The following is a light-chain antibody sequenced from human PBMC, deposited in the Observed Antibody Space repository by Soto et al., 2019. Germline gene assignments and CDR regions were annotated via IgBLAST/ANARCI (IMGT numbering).Light chain of an antibody. CDR1: QTVSSY. CDR2: DAS. V-gene: IGKV3-11*01. CDR3: QHRMNWPLT. Sequence: EIVLTHSPPTLPLSPGEIATLSCRASQTVSSYLLRYQQKHGQAPRLLIYDASNRASGTPARFSGSGSETDFTLTISSLEPEDFAVYYCQHRMNWPLTFGQGTRLEIK. J-gene: IGKJ5*01.